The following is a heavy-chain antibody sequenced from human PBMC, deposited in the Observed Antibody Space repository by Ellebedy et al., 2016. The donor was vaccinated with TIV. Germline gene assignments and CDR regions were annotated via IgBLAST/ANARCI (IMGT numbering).Heavy chain of an antibody. V-gene: IGHV4-39*01. CDR2: IYYSGST. CDR3: ASRAYDSTGYYRY. J-gene: IGHJ4*02. D-gene: IGHD3-22*01. Sequence: MPSETLSLTCTVSVGSINSSSYYWVWIRQPPGKGLEYIGSIYYSGSTDYNPSLKSRVTISVDTSKHQFSLTLSSVTAADTAVYYCASRAYDSTGYYRYWGQGSLVTVSS. CDR1: VGSINSSSYY.